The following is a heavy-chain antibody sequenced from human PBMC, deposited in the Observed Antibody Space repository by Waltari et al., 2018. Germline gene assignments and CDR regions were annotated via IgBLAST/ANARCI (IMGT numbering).Heavy chain of an antibody. V-gene: IGHV1-8*03. CDR1: GYSFTDFD. CDR2: LSPHNGNS. Sequence: QVQLVQSGAEVKKPGASVKVSCRAAGYSFTDFDINWVRQAPGQGLEWMGWLSPHNGNSGYAPQFHGRVAISGDTAITTAYMELSSLTSDDTAVYYCARTTAARRTHYYYMDVWREGTTVTISS. D-gene: IGHD6-6*01. J-gene: IGHJ6*03. CDR3: ARTTAARRTHYYYMDV.